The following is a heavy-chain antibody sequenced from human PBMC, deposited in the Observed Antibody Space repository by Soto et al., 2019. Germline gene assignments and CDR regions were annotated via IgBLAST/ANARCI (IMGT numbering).Heavy chain of an antibody. CDR1: GSSFTDYD. J-gene: IGHJ4*02. V-gene: IGHV1-8*01. Sequence: GSVKVSCQASGSSFTDYDINLLREATGQGLEWMGWMNPNTGNTRYAQKFQGRFIMTRDTSISTAYMELGSLSSEDTAVYYCARGKLATMTDFWGQGTLVTVSS. CDR2: MNPNTGNT. D-gene: IGHD5-12*01. CDR3: ARGKLATMTDF.